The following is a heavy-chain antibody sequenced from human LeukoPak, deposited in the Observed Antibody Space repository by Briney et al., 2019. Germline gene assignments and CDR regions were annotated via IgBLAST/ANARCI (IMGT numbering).Heavy chain of an antibody. J-gene: IGHJ4*02. D-gene: IGHD3-10*01. V-gene: IGHV5-51*01. CDR1: GYRFTSYW. CDR2: IYPGDSDT. Sequence: GESLKISCKGSGYRFTSYWIGWVRQMPGKGLEWMGIIYPGDSDTRYSPSFQGQVTISADKSISTAYLQWSSLKASDTAMYYCATSSGTWYPRSPYYFDYWGQGTLVTVSS. CDR3: ATSSGTWYPRSPYYFDY.